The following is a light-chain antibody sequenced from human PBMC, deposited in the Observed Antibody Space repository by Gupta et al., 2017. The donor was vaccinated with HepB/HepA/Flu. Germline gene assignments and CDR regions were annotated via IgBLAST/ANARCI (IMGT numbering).Light chain of an antibody. Sequence: DVVMTQSPLSMPVTPGEPASISCRSSQTLLHSNGYNYVDWYVQRPGQSPQVLIYLGLMRASGVPDRFSGSVLGTDFTLKISRVEAEDVRVYYCMQVVHSPFTFGHGTKVDIK. V-gene: IGKV2-28*01. CDR1: QTLLHSNGYNY. J-gene: IGKJ3*01. CDR3: MQVVHSPFT. CDR2: LGL.